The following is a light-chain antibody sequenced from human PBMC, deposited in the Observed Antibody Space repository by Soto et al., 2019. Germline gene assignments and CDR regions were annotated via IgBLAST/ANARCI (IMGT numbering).Light chain of an antibody. CDR1: SSNIGAGYD. J-gene: IGLJ1*01. V-gene: IGLV1-40*01. CDR2: GNS. Sequence: QSVLTQPPSVSGALGQRVTISCTGSSSNIGAGYDVHWYQQLPGTAPKLLIYGNSNRPSGVPDRFSGSKSGTSASLAITGLQAEDEADYYCQSYDSSLSGYVFGTGTKVTDL. CDR3: QSYDSSLSGYV.